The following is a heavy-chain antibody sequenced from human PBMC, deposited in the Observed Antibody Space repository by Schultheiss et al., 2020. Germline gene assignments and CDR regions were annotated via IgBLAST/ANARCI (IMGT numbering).Heavy chain of an antibody. J-gene: IGHJ5*02. Sequence: SQTLSLTCAVSGGSISSGGYSWSWIRQPPGKGLEWIGYIYYSGSTRSNPSLKSRVTISVDTSKNQFSLKLRSVSAADTAMYYCARLSSSWYSFDPWGQGTLVTVSS. V-gene: IGHV4-61*08. CDR3: ARLSSSWYSFDP. CDR1: GGSISSGGYS. CDR2: IYYSGST. D-gene: IGHD6-13*01.